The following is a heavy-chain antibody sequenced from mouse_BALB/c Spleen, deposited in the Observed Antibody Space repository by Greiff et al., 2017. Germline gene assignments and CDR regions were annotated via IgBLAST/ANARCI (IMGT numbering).Heavy chain of an antibody. V-gene: IGHV14-3*02. CDR2: IDPANGNT. J-gene: IGHJ4*01. CDR1: GFNIKDTY. Sequence: EVQVVESGAELVKPGASVKLSCTASGFNIKDTYMHWVKQRPEQGLEWIGRIDPANGNTKYDPKFQGKATITADTSSNTAYLQLSSLTSEDTAVYYCARLAGTVYAMDYWGQGTSVTVSS. D-gene: IGHD4-1*01. CDR3: ARLAGTVYAMDY.